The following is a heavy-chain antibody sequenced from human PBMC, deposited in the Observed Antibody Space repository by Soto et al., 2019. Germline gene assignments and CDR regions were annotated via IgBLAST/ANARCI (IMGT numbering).Heavy chain of an antibody. CDR1: GYTFTSYG. J-gene: IGHJ3*02. CDR3: AREVWTYCDILPQANAFDI. D-gene: IGHD3-9*01. V-gene: IGHV1-18*01. CDR2: ISAYNGNT. Sequence: ASVKVSCKASGYTFTSYGISWVRQAPGQGLEWMGWISAYNGNTNYAQKLQGRVTMTTDTSTSTAYMELRSLRSDDTAVYYCAREVWTYCDILPQANAFDIWGQGTMVTVSS.